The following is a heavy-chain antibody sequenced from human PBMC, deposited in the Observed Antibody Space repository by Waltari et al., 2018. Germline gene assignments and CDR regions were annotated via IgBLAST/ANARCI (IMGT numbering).Heavy chain of an antibody. Sequence: EVQLVEAGGGLVQPGGSLRLSCAASGFTFSGYWLSWVRQAPGKGLEWVANIKQDGSEKYYVDSVKGRFTISRDNAKNSLYLQMNSLRAEDTAVYYCARDTGYAFDIWGQGTMVTVSS. V-gene: IGHV3-7*01. J-gene: IGHJ3*02. CDR2: IKQDGSEK. CDR3: ARDTGYAFDI. CDR1: GFTFSGYW. D-gene: IGHD2-8*02.